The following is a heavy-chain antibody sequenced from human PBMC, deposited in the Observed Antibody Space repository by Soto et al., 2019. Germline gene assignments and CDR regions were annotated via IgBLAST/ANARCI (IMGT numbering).Heavy chain of an antibody. CDR3: ARGRRSGSYFTTNEAFDI. CDR1: GGSISSGGYY. CDR2: IYYSGST. V-gene: IGHV4-31*11. J-gene: IGHJ3*02. Sequence: SETLSLTCAVYGGSISSGGYYWSWIRQHPGKGLEWIGYIYYSGSTYYNPSLKSRVTISVDTSKNQFSLKLSSVTAADTAVYYCARGRRSGSYFTTNEAFDIWGQGKMVTVS. D-gene: IGHD1-26*01.